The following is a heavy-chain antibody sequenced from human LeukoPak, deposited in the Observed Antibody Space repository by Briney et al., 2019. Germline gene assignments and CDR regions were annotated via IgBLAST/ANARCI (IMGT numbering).Heavy chain of an antibody. J-gene: IGHJ5*02. V-gene: IGHV1-8*01. CDR1: GYTFTSYD. Sequence: ASVKVSCKASGYTFTSYDINWVRQATGQGLEWMGWMNPNSGNTGYAQKFQGRVTMTRNTSISTAYMELSSLRSEDTAVYYCARVPYYYGSGSGIVWFDPWGQGTLVTVSS. CDR3: ARVPYYYGSGSGIVWFDP. D-gene: IGHD3-10*01. CDR2: MNPNSGNT.